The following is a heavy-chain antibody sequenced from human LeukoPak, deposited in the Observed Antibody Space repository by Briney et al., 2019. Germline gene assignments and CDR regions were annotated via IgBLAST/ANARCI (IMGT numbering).Heavy chain of an antibody. V-gene: IGHV4-39*01. CDR3: ARQGYSSGWYATRGSPDY. D-gene: IGHD6-19*01. CDR2: IYYSGST. J-gene: IGHJ4*02. Sequence: PSETLSLTCTVSGGSISSSRYYWGWIRQPPGKGLEWIGSIYYSGSTYYNPSLKSRVTISVDTSKNQFSLKLSSVTAADTAVYYCARQGYSSGWYATRGSPDYWGQGTLVTVSS. CDR1: GGSISSSRYY.